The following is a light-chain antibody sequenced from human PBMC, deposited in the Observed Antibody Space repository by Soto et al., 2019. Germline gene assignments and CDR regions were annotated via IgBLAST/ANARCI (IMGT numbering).Light chain of an antibody. CDR2: WAS. V-gene: IGKV4-1*01. CDR1: QSVLYSSNNKNY. CDR3: QQYYNTTPYT. J-gene: IGKJ2*01. Sequence: DIVMTQSPDALAVSLGERATINCKSSQSVLYSSNNKNYLAWYQQKPGQPPKLLIYWASTRESGVPERFSGSGSGTDFPHTISSLQPEDVAVYYCQQYYNTTPYTFGQGTKLEMK.